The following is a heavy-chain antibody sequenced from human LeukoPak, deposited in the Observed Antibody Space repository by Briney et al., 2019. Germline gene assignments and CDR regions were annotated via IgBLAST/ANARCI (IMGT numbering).Heavy chain of an antibody. J-gene: IGHJ4*02. V-gene: IGHV4-30-2*01. D-gene: IGHD3-22*01. Sequence: PSETLSLTCAVSGGSISSGGYSWSWIRQPPGKGLEWIGYIYHSGSTYYNPSLKSRVAISVDRSKNQFSLKLSSVTAADTAVYYCARVRGGSGYSYFDYWGQGTLVTVSS. CDR1: GGSISSGGYS. CDR3: ARVRGGSGYSYFDY. CDR2: IYHSGST.